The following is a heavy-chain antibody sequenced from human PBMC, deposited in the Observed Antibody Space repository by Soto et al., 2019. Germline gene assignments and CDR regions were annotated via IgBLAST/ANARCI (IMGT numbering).Heavy chain of an antibody. CDR3: ASSYGTSWYGDY. CDR1: RGTFNTFA. Sequence: SVKVSCKAARGTFNTFAVTWVRQAPGQGLEWMGVVIPMNGAPNYAQKFQGRVTITADESTSTVYMDLSSLTSEDTAVYYCASSYGTSWYGDYWGQGTLVTVAS. CDR2: VIPMNGAP. J-gene: IGHJ4*02. D-gene: IGHD6-13*01. V-gene: IGHV1-69*13.